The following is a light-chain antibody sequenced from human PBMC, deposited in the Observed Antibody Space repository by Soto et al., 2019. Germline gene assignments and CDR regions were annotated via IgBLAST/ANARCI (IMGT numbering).Light chain of an antibody. CDR3: HQSGRLST. CDR1: QSVSNNY. Sequence: SPVAVSLSKGERATLPCRASQSVSNNYLAGFQQNPGQAPRLLIYGASTRATGIPDRFSGSGSGTDFTLTISNPEPDDFPVYNSHQSGRLSTFGQGTIVDIK. CDR2: GAS. V-gene: IGKV3-20*01. J-gene: IGKJ1*01.